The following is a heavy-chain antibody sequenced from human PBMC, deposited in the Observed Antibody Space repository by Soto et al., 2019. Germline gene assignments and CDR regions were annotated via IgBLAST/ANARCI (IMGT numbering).Heavy chain of an antibody. V-gene: IGHV4-39*01. Sequence: SETLSLTCTVSGGAVSSRSYHWGWIRQPPGKGLEWIGSIYYSGSTYSNPSLKSRVTISVDTSKNQFSLKLSSVTAADTAVYYCARGRSQYQLLYGDDYWGQGTLVTVSS. CDR3: ARGRSQYQLLYGDDY. CDR1: GGAVSSRSYH. J-gene: IGHJ4*02. CDR2: IYYSGST. D-gene: IGHD2-2*02.